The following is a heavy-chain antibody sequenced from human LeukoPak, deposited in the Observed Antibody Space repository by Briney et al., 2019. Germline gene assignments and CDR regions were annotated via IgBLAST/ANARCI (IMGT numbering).Heavy chain of an antibody. Sequence: GGSLRLSCAASEFTFRNYWMSWVRQAPGQGLEWVANIKEDGSQEYYVDSVKGRFTISRDNAKNSLYLQMNSLRAEDTAVYYCARMAGLSWFDPWGQGTLVTVSS. J-gene: IGHJ5*02. CDR3: ARMAGLSWFDP. D-gene: IGHD5-24*01. V-gene: IGHV3-7*01. CDR1: EFTFRNYW. CDR2: IKEDGSQE.